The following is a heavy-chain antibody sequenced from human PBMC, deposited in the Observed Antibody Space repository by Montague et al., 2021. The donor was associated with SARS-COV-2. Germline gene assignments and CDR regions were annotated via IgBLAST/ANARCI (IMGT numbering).Heavy chain of an antibody. J-gene: IGHJ6*01. CDR2: VSSSAKT. D-gene: IGHD5-12*01. V-gene: IGHV4-39*01. Sequence: SETLSLTCTVSGDAISENTCNWGWIRPPPGKGLELIASVSSSAKTHYNPSLQSRVTLSVDTSKNAISLKANSVTAADTSVYYCARLALSGLPSYYLYGMDVWGQGTMITVSS. CDR1: GDAISENTCN. CDR3: ARLALSGLPSYYLYGMDV.